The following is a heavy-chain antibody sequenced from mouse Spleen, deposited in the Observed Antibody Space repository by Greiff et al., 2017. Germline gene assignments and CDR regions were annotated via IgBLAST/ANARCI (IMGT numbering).Heavy chain of an antibody. V-gene: IGHV1-76*01. CDR1: GYTFTDYY. D-gene: IGHD2-4*01. Sequence: QVQLRESGAELVRPGASVKLSCKASGYTFTDYYINWVKQRPGQGLEWIARIYPGSGNTYYNEKFKGKATLTAEKSSSTAYMQLSSLTSEDSAVYFCARYDYDLYAMDYWGQGTSVTVSS. J-gene: IGHJ4*01. CDR3: ARYDYDLYAMDY. CDR2: IYPGSGNT.